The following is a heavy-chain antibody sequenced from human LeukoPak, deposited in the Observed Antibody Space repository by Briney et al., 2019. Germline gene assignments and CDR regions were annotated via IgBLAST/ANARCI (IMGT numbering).Heavy chain of an antibody. V-gene: IGHV4-39*07. CDR2: IYYSGST. Sequence: SETLSLTCTVSGGSISSSSYYWGWIRQPPGKGLEWIGSIYYSGSTYYNPSLKSRVTISVDTSKNQFSLKLSSVTAADTAVYYCARVRSALYDSRGYYYFDYWGQGTLVTVSS. CDR3: ARVRSALYDSRGYYYFDY. J-gene: IGHJ4*02. D-gene: IGHD3-22*01. CDR1: GGSISSSSYY.